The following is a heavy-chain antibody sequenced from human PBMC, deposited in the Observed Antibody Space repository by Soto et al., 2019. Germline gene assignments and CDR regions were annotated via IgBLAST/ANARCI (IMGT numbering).Heavy chain of an antibody. CDR1: GFTFSSYW. CDR3: ARDPGLMITFGGVIVIPGAFGI. CDR2: IKQDGSEK. D-gene: IGHD3-16*02. Sequence: HPGGSLRLSCAASGFTFSSYWMSWVRQAPGKGLEWVANIKQDGSEKYYVDSVKGRFTISRDNAKNSLYLQMNSLRAEDTAVYYCARDPGLMITFGGVIVIPGAFGIWGQGTMVTVSS. J-gene: IGHJ3*02. V-gene: IGHV3-7*03.